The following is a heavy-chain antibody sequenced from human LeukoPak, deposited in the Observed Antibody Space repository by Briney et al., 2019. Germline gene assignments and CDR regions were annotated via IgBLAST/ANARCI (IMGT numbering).Heavy chain of an antibody. J-gene: IGHJ5*02. CDR1: ELTFTTYG. D-gene: IGHD5-12*01. CDR2: IPYDASNE. CDR3: AKWKNNNSGYDH. V-gene: IGHV3-30*02. Sequence: QAGGSLRLSCEASELTFTTYGMHWVRQAPGKGLEWVAFIPYDASNEYYADSVKGRFTISRDNSRNTLCLQMNSLRAEDTAVYYCAKWKNNNSGYDHWGQGTLVTVSS.